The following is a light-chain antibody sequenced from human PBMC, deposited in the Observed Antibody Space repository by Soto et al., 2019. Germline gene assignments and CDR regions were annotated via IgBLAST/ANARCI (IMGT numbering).Light chain of an antibody. V-gene: IGLV2-8*01. CDR2: EVS. CDR1: SSDVGGYNY. CDR3: RLYAGSHKVV. J-gene: IGLJ3*02. Sequence: QSALTQPPSASGSPGQSVTISCTGTSSDVGGYNYVSWYQQHPGKAPKLMIYEVSKRPSGIPDRFSGSMHGNKASLTVSGLQPEDEADYYCRLYAGSHKVVFGGGTKLTVL.